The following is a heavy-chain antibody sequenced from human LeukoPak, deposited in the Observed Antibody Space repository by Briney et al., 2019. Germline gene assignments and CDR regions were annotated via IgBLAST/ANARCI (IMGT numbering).Heavy chain of an antibody. J-gene: IGHJ3*02. CDR3: ARHKRGGWSAFDI. V-gene: IGHV4-59*08. CDR1: GGSISSYY. Sequence: SSETLSLTCTVSGGSISSYYWSWIRQPPGKGLEWIGYIYYSGSTNYNPSLKSRVTISVDTSKNQFSLKLSSVTAADTAVYYCARHKRGGWSAFDIWGQGTMDTVSS. D-gene: IGHD3-16*01. CDR2: IYYSGST.